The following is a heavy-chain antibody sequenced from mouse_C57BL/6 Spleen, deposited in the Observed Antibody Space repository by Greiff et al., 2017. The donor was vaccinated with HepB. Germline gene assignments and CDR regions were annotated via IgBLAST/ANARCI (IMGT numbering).Heavy chain of an antibody. Sequence: VQLQQSGPELVKPGASVKISCKASGYTFTDYYMNWVKQSHGKSLEWIGDINPNNGGTSYNQKFKGKATLTVDKSSSTAYMELRSLTSEDSAVYYCARERLGAWFAYWGQGTLVTVSA. D-gene: IGHD4-1*01. CDR1: GYTFTDYY. J-gene: IGHJ3*01. CDR2: INPNNGGT. V-gene: IGHV1-26*01. CDR3: ARERLGAWFAY.